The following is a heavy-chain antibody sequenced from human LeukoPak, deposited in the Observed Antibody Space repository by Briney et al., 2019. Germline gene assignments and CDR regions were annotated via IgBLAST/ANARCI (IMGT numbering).Heavy chain of an antibody. CDR2: INQGGSEK. J-gene: IGHJ4*02. CDR1: GLTFRSYW. D-gene: IGHD5-24*01. V-gene: IGHV3-7*01. Sequence: GGSLRLSCAVSGLTFRSYWMSWVRQAPGKGLEWVANINQGGSEKYFVDSVRDRFTISRDNAKNLLHLQMDTLRADDTAAYYCARERDGRFFDYWGQGTLVTVSS. CDR3: ARERDGRFFDY.